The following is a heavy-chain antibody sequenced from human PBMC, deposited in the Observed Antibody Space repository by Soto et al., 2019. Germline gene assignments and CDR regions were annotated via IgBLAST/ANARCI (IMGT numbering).Heavy chain of an antibody. D-gene: IGHD3-16*01. CDR2: ISYDGSNK. V-gene: IGHV3-30*18. CDR3: AKDLVYAWGGVRAFDI. CDR1: GFTFSSYG. J-gene: IGHJ3*02. Sequence: QVQLVESGGGVVQPGRSLRLSCAASGFTFSSYGMHWVRQAPGKGLEWVAVISYDGSNKYYADSVKGRFTISRDNSKNTLYLQMNSLRAEDTAVYYCAKDLVYAWGGVRAFDIWGQGTMVTVSS.